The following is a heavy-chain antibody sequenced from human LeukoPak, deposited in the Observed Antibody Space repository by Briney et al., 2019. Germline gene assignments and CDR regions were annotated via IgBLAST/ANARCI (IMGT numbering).Heavy chain of an antibody. D-gene: IGHD2-15*01. J-gene: IGHJ4*02. CDR3: TTQRTYCSGGSCIDS. CDR2: NKSKTDGGTT. Sequence: GGSLRLSCAAAGFAFSNAWMRWVRQAPGKGLEWAGRNKSKTDGGTTEFAAPVKGRFTISRDDSTNTLYLQMNSLKTEDTAVYYWTTQRTYCSGGSCIDSWGQGTLVTVSS. V-gene: IGHV3-15*01. CDR1: GFAFSNAW.